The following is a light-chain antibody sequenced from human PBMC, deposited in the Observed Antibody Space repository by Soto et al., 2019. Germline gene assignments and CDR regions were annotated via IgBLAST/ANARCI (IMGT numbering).Light chain of an antibody. CDR3: QQYNNWPET. V-gene: IGKV3-15*01. Sequence: EIVMTQSTATLSVSPGERSTRSCRASQSVSSNLAWYQQKPGQAPRLLIYGASTRATGIPARFSGSGSGTEFTLTISSLQSEDFAVYYCQQYNNWPETFGQGTKVDIK. CDR2: GAS. J-gene: IGKJ1*01. CDR1: QSVSSN.